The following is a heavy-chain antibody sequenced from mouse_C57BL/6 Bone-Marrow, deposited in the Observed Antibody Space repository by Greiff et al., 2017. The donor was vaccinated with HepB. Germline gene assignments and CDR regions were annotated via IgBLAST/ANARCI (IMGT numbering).Heavy chain of an antibody. V-gene: IGHV1-69*01. Sequence: QVQLKQPGAELVMPGASVKLSCKASGYTFTSYWMHWVKQRPGQGLEWIGELDPSDSYTNYNQKFKGKSTLTVDKSSSTAYMQLSSLTSEDSAVYCCAREGAYYYGCAYWGQGTLVTVSA. CDR1: GYTFTSYW. D-gene: IGHD1-1*01. CDR3: AREGAYYYGCAY. CDR2: LDPSDSYT. J-gene: IGHJ3*01.